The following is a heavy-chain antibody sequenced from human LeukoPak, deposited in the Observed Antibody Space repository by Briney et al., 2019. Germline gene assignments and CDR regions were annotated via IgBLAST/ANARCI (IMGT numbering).Heavy chain of an antibody. CDR1: GITLSNYG. J-gene: IGHJ4*02. Sequence: PGRSLRLSCAVSGITLSNYGMSWVRQAPGKGLEWVAGISDSGGRTNYADSVKGRSTISRDNPKNTLYLQMNSLRAEDTAVYFCAKRGVVIRVILVGFHKEAYYFDSWGQGALVTVSA. D-gene: IGHD3-22*01. CDR2: ISDSGGRT. CDR3: AKRGVVIRVILVGFHKEAYYFDS. V-gene: IGHV3-23*01.